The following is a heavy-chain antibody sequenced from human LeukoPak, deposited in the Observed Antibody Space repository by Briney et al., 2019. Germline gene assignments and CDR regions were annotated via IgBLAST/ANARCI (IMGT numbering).Heavy chain of an antibody. CDR2: IRYDGSNE. J-gene: IGHJ4*02. CDR1: GFTFSSYG. V-gene: IGHV3-30*02. Sequence: GGSLRLSCAASGFTFSSYGMHWVRQAPGKGLEWVAFIRYDGSNEYYVDSVKGRFTISRDNSKNTLYLQMNSLRAEDTAVYYCAKDANTGWSYFDYWGQGTLVTVSS. CDR3: AKDANTGWSYFDY. D-gene: IGHD6-19*01.